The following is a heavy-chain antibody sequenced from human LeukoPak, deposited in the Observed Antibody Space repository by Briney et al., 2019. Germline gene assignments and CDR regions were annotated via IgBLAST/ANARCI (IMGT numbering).Heavy chain of an antibody. Sequence: GGSLRLSCAASGFTFSTFSMNWVRQAPGKGPEWVSYISRSSSSVYYADSVKGRFTISSDNAKNSLYLQMNSLRAEDTAAYYCVRDQPLSGGQGFFDYWGQGALVTVSS. V-gene: IGHV3-48*01. D-gene: IGHD7-27*01. CDR3: VRDQPLSGGQGFFDY. CDR1: GFTFSTFS. J-gene: IGHJ4*02. CDR2: ISRSSSSV.